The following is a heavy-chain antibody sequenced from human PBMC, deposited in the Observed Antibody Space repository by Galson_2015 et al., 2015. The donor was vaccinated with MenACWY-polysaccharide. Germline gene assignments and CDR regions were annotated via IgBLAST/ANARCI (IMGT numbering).Heavy chain of an antibody. CDR2: IQYDGSKI. Sequence: SLRLSCAASGFRFSNSGMHWVRQAPGKGLEWVAVIQYDGSKIVYADSVKGRFTISRDNSKNTLFLEMNSLGAEDTAVYYCAREGSRIVFHAFDTWGQGTMVTVSS. CDR3: AREGSRIVFHAFDT. CDR1: GFRFSNSG. V-gene: IGHV3-33*01. D-gene: IGHD6-13*01. J-gene: IGHJ3*02.